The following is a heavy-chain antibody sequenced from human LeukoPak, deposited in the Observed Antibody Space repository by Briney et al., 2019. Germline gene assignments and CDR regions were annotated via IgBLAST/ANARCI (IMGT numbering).Heavy chain of an antibody. CDR1: GGSISSGGYY. V-gene: IGHV4-30-2*01. CDR2: IYHSGST. Sequence: SETLSLTCTVSGGSISSGGYYWSWIRQPPGKGLEWIVYIYHSGSTYYNPSLKSRVTISVDRSKNQFSLKLSSVTAADTAVYYCARTYSYGSTDAFDIWGQGTMVTVSS. CDR3: ARTYSYGSTDAFDI. D-gene: IGHD5-18*01. J-gene: IGHJ3*02.